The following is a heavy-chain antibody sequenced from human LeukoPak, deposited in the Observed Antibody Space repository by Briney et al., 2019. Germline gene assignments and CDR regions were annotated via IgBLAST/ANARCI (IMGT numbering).Heavy chain of an antibody. J-gene: IGHJ6*02. CDR2: IYYSGGT. V-gene: IGHV4-59*01. CDR1: GGSISSYY. Sequence: SETLSLTCTVSGGSISSYYWSWIRQPPGKGLEWIVYIYYSGGTNYNPSLKSRVNISVDTSKNQFSLKLSSVTAADTAVYYCAAGYYYYGMDVWGQGATVTVSS. CDR3: AAGYYYYGMDV.